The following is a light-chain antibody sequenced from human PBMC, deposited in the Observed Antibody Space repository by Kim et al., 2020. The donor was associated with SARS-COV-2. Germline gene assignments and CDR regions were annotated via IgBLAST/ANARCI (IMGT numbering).Light chain of an antibody. CDR1: QSVFSN. V-gene: IGKV3-15*01. J-gene: IGKJ1*01. CDR2: GTP. Sequence: VAPGERAPLSCRARQSVFSNLACDQQRPGHGPRLLFYGTPTRATGIPARCSGSGSVTDFTLTISRLQSEGFAVYYCQQYNNWPRTFGQGTKVDIK. CDR3: QQYNNWPRT.